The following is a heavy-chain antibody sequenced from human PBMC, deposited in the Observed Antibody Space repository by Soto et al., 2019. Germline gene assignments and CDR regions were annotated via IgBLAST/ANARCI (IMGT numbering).Heavy chain of an antibody. CDR2: IIPIFGTA. V-gene: IGHV1-69*01. CDR3: ARISSGGTTSYYYYGMDV. D-gene: IGHD1-7*01. CDR1: GGTFSSYA. J-gene: IGHJ6*02. Sequence: QVQLVQSGAEVKKPGSSVKVSCKASGGTFSSYAISWVRQAPGQGLEWMGGIIPIFGTANYAQKFQGRVTITADESTSTAYMEPSSLRSEDTAVYYCARISSGGTTSYYYYGMDVWGQGTTVTVSS.